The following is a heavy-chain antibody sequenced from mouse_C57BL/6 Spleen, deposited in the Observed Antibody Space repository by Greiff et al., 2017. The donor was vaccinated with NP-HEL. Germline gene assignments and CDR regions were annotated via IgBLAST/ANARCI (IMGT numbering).Heavy chain of an antibody. CDR2: IDPETGGT. J-gene: IGHJ2*01. CDR3: TRRAYYGSRFDS. CDR1: GYTFTDYE. D-gene: IGHD1-1*01. Sequence: VQLQQSGAELVRPGASVTLSCKASGYTFTDYEMHWVKQTPGHGLEWIGAIDPETGGTAYNQKFKGKAILTADKSSSTAYMELRSLTSEDSAVYYCTRRAYYGSRFDSWGQGTTLTVSS. V-gene: IGHV1-15*01.